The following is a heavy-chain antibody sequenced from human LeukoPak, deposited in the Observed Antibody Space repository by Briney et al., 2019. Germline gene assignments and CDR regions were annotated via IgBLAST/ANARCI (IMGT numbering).Heavy chain of an antibody. Sequence: GGSLRLSCAASGFTFSSYAMAWVRQAPGKGLEWVSTISGSSTTTYYADSVKGRFTISRDNTENALSLQMNSLRVEDTAVYYRAKLGQLVPENWGQGALVTVSS. V-gene: IGHV3-23*01. CDR2: ISGSSTTT. CDR3: AKLGQLVPEN. J-gene: IGHJ4*02. D-gene: IGHD6-6*01. CDR1: GFTFSSYA.